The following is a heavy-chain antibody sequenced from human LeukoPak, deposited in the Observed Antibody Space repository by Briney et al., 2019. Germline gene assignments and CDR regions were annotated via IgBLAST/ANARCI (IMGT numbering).Heavy chain of an antibody. CDR3: ARGWDGYETYFDN. CDR1: GYTFAGYY. D-gene: IGHD5-12*01. J-gene: IGHJ4*02. V-gene: IGHV1-2*02. CDR2: INPKSGGT. Sequence: ASVKVSCKASGYTFAGYYMHWVRQSPGQGLEWMGWINPKSGGTKNEQKFQGRVTLTRDTSISTAYMELTRLTSDDTAVHFCARGWDGYETYFDNWAQGTLVTVSS.